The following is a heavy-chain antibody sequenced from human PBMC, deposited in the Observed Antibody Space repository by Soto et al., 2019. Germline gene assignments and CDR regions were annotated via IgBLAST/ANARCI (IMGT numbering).Heavy chain of an antibody. J-gene: IGHJ4*02. CDR2: ISGSGGST. Sequence: EVQLLESGGGLVQPGGSLRLSCAASGFTFSSYAMSWVRQAPGKGLEWVSAISGSGGSTYYADSVKGRFTISRDNSKNTLYLQMNSLRAEDTAVYYCAIEEERGTLFGVVLMSKHFDYWGKGTLVTVSS. CDR1: GFTFSSYA. CDR3: AIEEERGTLFGVVLMSKHFDY. V-gene: IGHV3-23*01. D-gene: IGHD3-3*01.